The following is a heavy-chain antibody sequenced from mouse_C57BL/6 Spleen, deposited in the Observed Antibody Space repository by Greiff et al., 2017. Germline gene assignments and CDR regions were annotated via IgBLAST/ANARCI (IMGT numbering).Heavy chain of an antibody. Sequence: EVMLVESGAELVRPGASVKLSCTASGFNIKDDYMHWVKQRPEQGLEWIGWIDPENGDTEYASQFQGKATITADTSSNTAYLQLSSLTSEDTAVYYCTLYSNYPYYFDYWGQGTTLTVSS. J-gene: IGHJ2*01. V-gene: IGHV14-4*01. CDR1: GFNIKDDY. CDR2: IDPENGDT. CDR3: TLYSNYPYYFDY. D-gene: IGHD2-5*01.